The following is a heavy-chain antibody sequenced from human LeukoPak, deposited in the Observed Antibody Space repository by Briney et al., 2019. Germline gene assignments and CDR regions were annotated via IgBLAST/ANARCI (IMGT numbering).Heavy chain of an antibody. D-gene: IGHD3-22*01. CDR3: AREGTVKYYYDSSGSEDAFDI. J-gene: IGHJ3*02. CDR1: GGSISSYY. Sequence: SETLSLTCTVSGGSISSYYWSWIRQPPGKGLEWIGYIYYSGSTNYNPSPKSRVTISVDTSKNQFSLKLSSVTAADTAVYYCAREGTVKYYYDSSGSEDAFDIWGQGTMVTVSS. V-gene: IGHV4-59*12. CDR2: IYYSGST.